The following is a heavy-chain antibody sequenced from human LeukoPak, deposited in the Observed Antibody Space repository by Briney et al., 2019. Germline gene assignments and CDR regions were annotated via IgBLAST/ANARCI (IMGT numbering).Heavy chain of an antibody. Sequence: GGSLRLSCAASGFTFDDFGMHWVRQGPGKGLEWVSGISWNSGSIGYADSVKGRFTISRDSAKNSLYLQMNSLRAEDTALYYCAKEFGGDDAFDIWGQGTMVTVSS. CDR2: ISWNSGSI. CDR3: AKEFGGDDAFDI. J-gene: IGHJ3*02. D-gene: IGHD4-17*01. CDR1: GFTFDDFG. V-gene: IGHV3-9*01.